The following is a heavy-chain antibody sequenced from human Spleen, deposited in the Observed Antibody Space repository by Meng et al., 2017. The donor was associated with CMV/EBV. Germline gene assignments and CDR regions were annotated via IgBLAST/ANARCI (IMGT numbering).Heavy chain of an antibody. CDR3: ATGVKSGLDY. D-gene: IGHD1-14*01. CDR1: GYTFTGYY. V-gene: IGHV1-69*05. Sequence: VSCKASGYTFTGYYMHWVRQAPGQGLEWMGGIIPVLGAASYPQKFQGRVTITTDESTSTAYMDLSSLRSEDTAMYYCATGVKSGLDYWGLGTLVTVSS. CDR2: IIPVLGAA. J-gene: IGHJ4*02.